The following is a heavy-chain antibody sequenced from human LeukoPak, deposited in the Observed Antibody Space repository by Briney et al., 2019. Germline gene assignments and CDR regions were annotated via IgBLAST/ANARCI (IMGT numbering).Heavy chain of an antibody. CDR3: VQDRGATVRTFAY. J-gene: IGHJ4*02. V-gene: IGHV3-23*01. Sequence: GGSLRLSCAASGFTFNFYVMSWVRQAPGKGLEWVSGISASGGTTYYADSVKGRFTISRDNSKNTVYLEMKSLRAEDTGVYYCVQDRGATVRTFAYWGQGTLVTVSS. CDR1: GFTFNFYV. CDR2: ISASGGTT. D-gene: IGHD4-17*01.